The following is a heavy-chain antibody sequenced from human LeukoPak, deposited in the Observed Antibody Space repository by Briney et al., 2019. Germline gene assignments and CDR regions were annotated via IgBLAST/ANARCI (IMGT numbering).Heavy chain of an antibody. CDR2: INHSGST. Sequence: PSETLSLTCAVYGGSFSGYYWSWIRQPPGKGLEWIGEINHSGSTNYNPSLKSRVTISVDTSKNQFSLKLSSVTAADTAVYYCAIPTVIYDSSGYYYSSYFDYWGQGTLVTVSS. CDR1: GGSFSGYY. J-gene: IGHJ4*02. CDR3: AIPTVIYDSSGYYYSSYFDY. V-gene: IGHV4-34*01. D-gene: IGHD3-22*01.